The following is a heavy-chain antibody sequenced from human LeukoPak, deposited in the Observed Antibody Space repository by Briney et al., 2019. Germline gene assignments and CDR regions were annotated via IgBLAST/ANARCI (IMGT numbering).Heavy chain of an antibody. J-gene: IGHJ4*02. D-gene: IGHD3-9*01. CDR1: GGSISSGGYS. Sequence: SQTLSLTCAVSGGSISSGGYSWSWIRQPPGKGLEWIGYIYHSGSTYYNPSLKSRVTMSVDTSKNQFSLKLSSVTAADTAVYYCARGLSGYAPFDYWGQGTLVTVSS. V-gene: IGHV4-30-2*01. CDR3: ARGLSGYAPFDY. CDR2: IYHSGST.